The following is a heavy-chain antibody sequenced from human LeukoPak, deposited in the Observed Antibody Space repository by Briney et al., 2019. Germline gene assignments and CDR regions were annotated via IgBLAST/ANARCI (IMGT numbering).Heavy chain of an antibody. V-gene: IGHV3-30-3*01. J-gene: IGHJ6*04. CDR2: ISYDGSNK. D-gene: IGHD3-16*01. Sequence: GRSLRLSCAASGFTFSSYAMHWVRQAPGKGLEWVAFISYDGSNKYYADSVKGRFTISRDNAKNSLYLQMNSLRAEDTAVYYCARWVFGFMDVWGKGTTVTVSS. CDR3: ARWVFGFMDV. CDR1: GFTFSSYA.